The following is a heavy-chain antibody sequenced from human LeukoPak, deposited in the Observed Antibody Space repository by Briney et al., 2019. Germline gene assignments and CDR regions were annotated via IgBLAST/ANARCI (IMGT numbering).Heavy chain of an antibody. J-gene: IGHJ5*02. CDR2: ISTYNGNT. Sequence: ASVKVSCKASGYTFTSYGISWVRQAPGPGLEWMGWISTYNGNTNYAQKVQGRVTMTTDTSTNTAYMEPRSLRSDDTAVYYCARHCSGGSCYSFDPWGQGTLVTVSS. CDR3: ARHCSGGSCYSFDP. D-gene: IGHD2-15*01. CDR1: GYTFTSYG. V-gene: IGHV1-18*01.